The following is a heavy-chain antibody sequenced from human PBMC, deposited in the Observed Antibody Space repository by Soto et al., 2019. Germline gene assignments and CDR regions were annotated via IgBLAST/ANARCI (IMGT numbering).Heavy chain of an antibody. CDR2: VYNSGST. Sequence: SESLSLTCPVSGCSISSNYWTWIRQPPGKGLEWIGYVYNSGSTNYNPSLKSRVTISGDTSKSQFSLKVNSMTAADTAVYYCARYRREAVAGYTLDNWGQGILVTVSS. CDR3: ARYRREAVAGYTLDN. V-gene: IGHV4-59*01. CDR1: GCSISSNY. D-gene: IGHD6-13*01. J-gene: IGHJ4*02.